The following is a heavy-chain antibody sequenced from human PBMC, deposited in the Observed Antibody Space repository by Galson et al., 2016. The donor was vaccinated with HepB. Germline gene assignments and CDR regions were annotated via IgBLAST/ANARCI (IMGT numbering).Heavy chain of an antibody. CDR3: AREREGHNFPD. CDR1: GGLFSRSA. D-gene: IGHD5-24*01. Sequence: SVKVSCKASGGLFSRSAITWVRQAPGQGLEWMGAIIPFFGTTDYAQKFQGRVTITADESTTTVYLDVGSLTSGDTAIYFCAREREGHNFPDWGQGTLVTVSS. J-gene: IGHJ4*02. V-gene: IGHV1-69*13. CDR2: IIPFFGTT.